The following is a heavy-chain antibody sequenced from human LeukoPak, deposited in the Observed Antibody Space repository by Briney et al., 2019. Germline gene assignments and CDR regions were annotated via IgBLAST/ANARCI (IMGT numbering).Heavy chain of an antibody. J-gene: IGHJ6*02. CDR3: ARGPPPRYPYGMDV. Sequence: RPSETLSLTCIVSGGSISSYYWSWIRQPPGKGLEWIGYIYYSGSTNYNPSLKSRVTISVDTSKNQFSLKLSSVTAADTAVYYCARGPPPRYPYGMDVWGQGTTVTVSS. D-gene: IGHD3-9*01. CDR1: GGSISSYY. V-gene: IGHV4-59*01. CDR2: IYYSGST.